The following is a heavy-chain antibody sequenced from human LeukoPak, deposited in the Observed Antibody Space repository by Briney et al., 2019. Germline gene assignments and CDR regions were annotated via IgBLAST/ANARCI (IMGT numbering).Heavy chain of an antibody. Sequence: ASVKVSCKASGGTFSSYAIRWLRQAPGQGLEWMGRIIPILGIANYARKFQGRVTITADKSTSTAYMELSSLRSEDTAVYYCAVPLGAEDGDAFDIWGQGTMVTVSS. CDR2: IIPILGIA. D-gene: IGHD3-16*01. V-gene: IGHV1-69*04. CDR1: GGTFSSYA. J-gene: IGHJ3*02. CDR3: AVPLGAEDGDAFDI.